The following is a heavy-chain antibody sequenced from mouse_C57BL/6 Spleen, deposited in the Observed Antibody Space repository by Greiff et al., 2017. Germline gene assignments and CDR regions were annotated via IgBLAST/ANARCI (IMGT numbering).Heavy chain of an antibody. J-gene: IGHJ3*01. CDR3: ASYYGSGGWFAY. CDR2: IDPSDSYT. V-gene: IGHV1-50*01. Sequence: QVQLQQPGAELVKPGASVKLSCKASGYTFTSYWMQWVKQRPGQGLEWIGEIDPSDSYTNYNQKFKGKATLTVDTSSSTAYMQLSSLTSEDSAVYYCASYYGSGGWFAYWGQGTLVTVSA. CDR1: GYTFTSYW. D-gene: IGHD1-1*01.